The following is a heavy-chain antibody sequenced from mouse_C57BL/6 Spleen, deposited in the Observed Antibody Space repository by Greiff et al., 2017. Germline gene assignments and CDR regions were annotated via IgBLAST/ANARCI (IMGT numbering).Heavy chain of an antibody. Sequence: QVQLKESGAELVRPGASVTLSCKASGYTFTDYEMHWVKQTPVHGLEWIGAIDPETGGTAYNQKFKGKAILTAYKSSSTAYMELRSLTSEDSAVYYCTPYYGSSYNYWGQGTTLTVSS. CDR1: GYTFTDYE. J-gene: IGHJ2*01. CDR3: TPYYGSSYNY. D-gene: IGHD1-1*01. V-gene: IGHV1-15*01. CDR2: IDPETGGT.